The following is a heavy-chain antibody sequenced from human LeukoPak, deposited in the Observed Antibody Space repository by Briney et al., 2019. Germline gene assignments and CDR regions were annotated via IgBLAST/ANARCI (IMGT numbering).Heavy chain of an antibody. V-gene: IGHV3-48*03. Sequence: PGGSLRLSCAASGFTFSSYEMNWVRQAPGKGLEWVSYISSSGSTIYYADSVKGRFTISRDNAKNSLYLQMNSLRAEDAAVYYCARDGSDCTNGVCPYVPYYYYGMDVWGQGTTVTVSS. CDR2: ISSSGSTI. D-gene: IGHD2-8*01. CDR1: GFTFSSYE. CDR3: ARDGSDCTNGVCPYVPYYYYGMDV. J-gene: IGHJ6*02.